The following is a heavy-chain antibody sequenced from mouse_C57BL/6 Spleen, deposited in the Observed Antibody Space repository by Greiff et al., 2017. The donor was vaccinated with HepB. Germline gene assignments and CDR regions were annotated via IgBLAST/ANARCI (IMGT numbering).Heavy chain of an antibody. CDR1: GFTFSDYY. D-gene: IGHD3-2*02. Sequence: EVMLVESGGGLVQPGGSLKLSCAASGFTFSDYYMYWVRQTPEKRLEWVAYISNGGGSTYYPDTVKGRFTISRDNAKNTLYLQMSRLKSEDTAMYYCARQTAQASYAMDYWGQGTSVTVSS. CDR3: ARQTAQASYAMDY. J-gene: IGHJ4*01. CDR2: ISNGGGST. V-gene: IGHV5-12*01.